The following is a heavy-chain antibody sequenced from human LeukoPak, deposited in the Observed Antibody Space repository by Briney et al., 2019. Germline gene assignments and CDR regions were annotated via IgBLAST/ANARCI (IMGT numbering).Heavy chain of an antibody. J-gene: IGHJ4*02. CDR2: INPNSGGT. CDR3: ARLVSDTMIVGSIDY. V-gene: IGHV1-2*02. CDR1: GYTFTGYY. Sequence: GASVKVSCKASGYTFTGYYMHWARQAPGQGLEWMGWINPNSGGTNYAQKFQGRVTMTRDTSISTAYMELSRLRSDDTAVYYCARLVSDTMIVGSIDYWGQGTLVTVSS. D-gene: IGHD3-22*01.